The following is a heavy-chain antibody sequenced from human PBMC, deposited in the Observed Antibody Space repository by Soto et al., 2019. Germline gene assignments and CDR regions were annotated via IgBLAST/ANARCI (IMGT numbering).Heavy chain of an antibody. CDR2: INPNSGGT. CDR3: ARDLREGYYYDSSGYYDY. D-gene: IGHD3-22*01. V-gene: IGHV1-2*04. CDR1: GYTFTGYY. J-gene: IGHJ4*02. Sequence: ASVKVSCEASGYTFTGYYMHCVRQAPGQGLEWMGWINPNSGGTNYAQKFQGWVTMTRDTSISTAYMELSRLRSDDTAVYYCARDLREGYYYDSSGYYDYWGQGTLVTVSS.